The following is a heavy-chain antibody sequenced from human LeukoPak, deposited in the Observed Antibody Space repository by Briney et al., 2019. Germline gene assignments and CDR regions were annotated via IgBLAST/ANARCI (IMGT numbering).Heavy chain of an antibody. D-gene: IGHD5-12*01. CDR1: GFTFSGSA. V-gene: IGHV3-73*01. Sequence: GGSLRLSCAASGFTFSGSAMHWVRQASGKGLEWVGRIRSKANSYATAYAASVKGRFTITRDDSQITAYLQMSSRKTEDTAVYYCTGNEQDRGYSAFWGQGTLVTASS. J-gene: IGHJ4*02. CDR3: TGNEQDRGYSAF. CDR2: IRSKANSYAT.